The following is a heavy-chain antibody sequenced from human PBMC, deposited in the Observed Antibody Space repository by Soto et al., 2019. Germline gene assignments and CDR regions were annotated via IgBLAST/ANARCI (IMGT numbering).Heavy chain of an antibody. CDR2: IYYNGNT. CDR3: ARVGTGYFDY. CDR1: GGAINDHY. D-gene: IGHD3-9*01. V-gene: IGHV4-59*11. J-gene: IGHJ4*02. Sequence: SETLSLTCTLSGGAINDHYWSFIRQPPGKGLEWIGYIYYNGNTNYNPSLESRVTISVDRSRNQFSLRLTSLTAADTAVYYCARVGTGYFDYWGRGALVTVYS.